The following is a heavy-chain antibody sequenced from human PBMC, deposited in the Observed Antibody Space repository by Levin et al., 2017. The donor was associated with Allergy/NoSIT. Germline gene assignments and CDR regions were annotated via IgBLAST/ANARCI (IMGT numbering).Heavy chain of an antibody. Sequence: SQTLSLTCAISGDSVSSNSAAWNWIRQSPSRGLEWLGRTYYRSKWYNDYAVSVKSRITINPDTSKNQFSLQLNSVTPEDTAVYYCARDLGAIGVVPPEQWLGLDYWGQGTLVTVSS. V-gene: IGHV6-1*01. J-gene: IGHJ4*02. CDR2: TYYRSKWYN. D-gene: IGHD6-19*01. CDR1: GDSVSSNSAA. CDR3: ARDLGAIGVVPPEQWLGLDY.